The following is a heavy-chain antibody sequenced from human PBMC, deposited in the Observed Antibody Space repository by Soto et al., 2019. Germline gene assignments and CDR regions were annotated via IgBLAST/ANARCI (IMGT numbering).Heavy chain of an antibody. J-gene: IGHJ3*01. CDR3: ARGDVFDL. CDR2: IYSSGNA. Sequence: QVQLQESGPGLVKPSETVSLICTVSGDSISGYYWSWIRQPAGKGLEWIGRIYSSGNANYNPSLKSRVSMSVDMSKNQFSVKVTSVTAADTAMYYCARGDVFDLWGQGTKGTVSS. CDR1: GDSISGYY. V-gene: IGHV4-4*07.